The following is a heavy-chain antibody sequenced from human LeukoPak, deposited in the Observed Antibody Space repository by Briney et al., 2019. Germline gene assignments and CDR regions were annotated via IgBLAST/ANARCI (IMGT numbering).Heavy chain of an antibody. V-gene: IGHV3-21*01. J-gene: IGHJ4*02. D-gene: IGHD2-15*01. CDR3: ARVGYDLLRYYLDY. CDR1: GFTFTSYS. Sequence: GGSLRLSCAASGFTFTSYSMNWVRQAPGKGLEWVSSISSSSNYIYYADSVKGRFTISRDDVKNSLYLQMNSLRAEDTAVYYCARVGYDLLRYYLDYWGQGTLVTVSS. CDR2: ISSSSNYI.